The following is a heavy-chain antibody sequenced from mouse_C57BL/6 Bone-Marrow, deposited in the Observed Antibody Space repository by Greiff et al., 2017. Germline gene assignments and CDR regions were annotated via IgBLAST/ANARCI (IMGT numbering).Heavy chain of an antibody. Sequence: EVQLVESGGGLVKPGGSLKLSCAASGFTFSSYAMSWDRQTPEKRLEWVATISDGGSYTYYPDNVKGRFTISRDNAKNNLYLQMSSLKSEDTAMYYCAREALLREFAYWGQGTLVTVSA. D-gene: IGHD1-1*01. V-gene: IGHV5-4*01. J-gene: IGHJ3*01. CDR3: AREALLREFAY. CDR1: GFTFSSYA. CDR2: ISDGGSYT.